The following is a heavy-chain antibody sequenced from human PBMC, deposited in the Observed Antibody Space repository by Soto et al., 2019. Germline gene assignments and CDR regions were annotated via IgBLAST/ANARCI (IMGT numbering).Heavy chain of an antibody. V-gene: IGHV1-18*01. CDR2: INTYNGNT. CDR1: GYTFTSYR. J-gene: IGHJ4*02. Sequence: QVQVVQSGAEVKKPGASVKVSCKASGYTFTSYRISWVRQAPGQGLEWMGWINTYNGNTNYAQNLQGRVTMTTDTSMSTAYMEVRSLRSDDTVVYYCAREKYGDYAYWGQGTLVTVSS. CDR3: AREKYGDYAY. D-gene: IGHD4-17*01.